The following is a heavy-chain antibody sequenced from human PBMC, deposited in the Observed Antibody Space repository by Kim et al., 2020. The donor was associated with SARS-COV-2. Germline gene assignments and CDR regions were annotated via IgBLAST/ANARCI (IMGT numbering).Heavy chain of an antibody. V-gene: IGHV3-33*01. CDR3: ARDEGDSSSWYGSVDY. CDR1: GFTFSSYG. CDR2: IWYDGSNK. Sequence: GGSLRLSCAASGFTFSSYGMHWVRQAPGKGLEWVAVIWYDGSNKYYADSVKGRFTISRDNSKNTLYLQMNSLRAEDTAVYYCARDEGDSSSWYGSVDYWGQGTLVTVS. D-gene: IGHD6-13*01. J-gene: IGHJ4*02.